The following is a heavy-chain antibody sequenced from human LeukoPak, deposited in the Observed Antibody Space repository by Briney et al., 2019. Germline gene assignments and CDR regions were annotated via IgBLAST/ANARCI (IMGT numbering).Heavy chain of an antibody. D-gene: IGHD6-19*01. Sequence: VQPGGTLRLSCAASGFTFSSYGMSWVRQAPGKGLEWVSAISGSGGSTYYADSVKGRFTISRDNSKNTLYLQMNSLSPEDTAVYYCAKTAVSAYDYWGQGTLVTVSS. CDR2: ISGSGGST. J-gene: IGHJ4*02. V-gene: IGHV3-23*01. CDR3: AKTAVSAYDY. CDR1: GFTFSSYG.